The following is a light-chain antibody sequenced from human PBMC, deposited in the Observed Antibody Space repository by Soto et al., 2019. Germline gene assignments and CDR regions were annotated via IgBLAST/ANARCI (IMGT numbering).Light chain of an antibody. J-gene: IGLJ2*01. CDR3: GTWDSSLSVVV. Sequence: QSVLTQPPSVSAAPGQTVTISCSGSSSNIGSNYVSWYQQHPGTAPNLLIYENNRRRSGIPDRFSGSKSGTSATLGITGLQTGDEADYYCGTWDSSLSVVVFGGGTQLTVL. CDR2: ENN. V-gene: IGLV1-51*02. CDR1: SSNIGSNY.